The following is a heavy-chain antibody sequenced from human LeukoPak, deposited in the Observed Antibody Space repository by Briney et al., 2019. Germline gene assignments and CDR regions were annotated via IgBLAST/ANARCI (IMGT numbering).Heavy chain of an antibody. V-gene: IGHV4-34*01. D-gene: IGHD3-3*01. CDR1: GGSFSGYY. CDR3: ARHPSFTIFGVITAFDL. CDR2: INHSGST. J-gene: IGHJ2*01. Sequence: SETLSLTCAVYGGSFSGYYWSWIRQPPGKGLEWIGEINHSGSTNYNPSLKSRVTISVDTSKNQFSLKLSSVTAADTAVYYCARHPSFTIFGVITAFDLWGRGTLVTVSS.